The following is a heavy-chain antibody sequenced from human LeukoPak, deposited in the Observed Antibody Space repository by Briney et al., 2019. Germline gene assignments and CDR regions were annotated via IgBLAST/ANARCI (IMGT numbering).Heavy chain of an antibody. D-gene: IGHD6-6*01. J-gene: IGHJ4*02. CDR1: GVSISSYY. CDR3: ARHSGRDSSCP. CDR2: IYDRGST. Sequence: PSETLSLTCTVSGVSISSYYWNWIRQSPGKGLEWIGYIYDRGSTKYNPSLKRRVTISVDTSKNQFSLRLSSVTAADTAVYYCARHSGRDSSCPWGQGTLVTVSS. V-gene: IGHV4-59*08.